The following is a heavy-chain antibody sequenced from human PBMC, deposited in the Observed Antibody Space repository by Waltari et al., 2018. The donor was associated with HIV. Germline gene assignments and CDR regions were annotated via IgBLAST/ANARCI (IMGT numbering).Heavy chain of an antibody. CDR3: ARDGDYCGGDCYSVNWGY. Sequence: QVQLQESGPGLVKPSETLSLTCAVSGYSISSGYYWVWIRQPPGKGLGWIGSIYHSGSTYYNPSLKSRVTISVDTSKNQFSLKLSSVTAADTAVYYCARDGDYCGGDCYSVNWGYWGQGTLVTVSS. D-gene: IGHD2-21*02. V-gene: IGHV4-38-2*02. CDR1: GYSISSGYY. CDR2: IYHSGST. J-gene: IGHJ4*02.